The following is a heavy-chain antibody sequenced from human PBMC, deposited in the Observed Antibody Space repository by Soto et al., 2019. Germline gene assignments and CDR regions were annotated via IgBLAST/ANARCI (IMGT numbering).Heavy chain of an antibody. D-gene: IGHD6-13*01. CDR2: IYWDDDK. V-gene: IGHV2-5*02. CDR3: APLYWAASGTRYYFAY. Sequence: QITLKESGPTLVKPTQTLTLTCTFSGFSFTTDGMGVGWIRQPPGKALEWLALIYWDDDKRYSPSLKSRPTIXXDASRNQVVLTLTNMDPADTATYYCAPLYWAASGTRYYFAYWGQGTLVTVSS. CDR1: GFSFTTDGMG. J-gene: IGHJ4*02.